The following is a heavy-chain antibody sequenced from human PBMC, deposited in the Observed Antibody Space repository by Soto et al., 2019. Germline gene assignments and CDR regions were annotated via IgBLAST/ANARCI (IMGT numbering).Heavy chain of an antibody. CDR2: ISGSGGST. J-gene: IGHJ4*02. CDR3: AKDLAHGSGSNSFDY. Sequence: GESLKISCAASGFTFSSYAMSWVRQAPGKGLELVSAISGSGGSTYYADSVKGRFTISRDNSKNTLYLQMNSLRAEDTDVYYCAKDLAHGSGSNSFDYWGQGTLVTVSS. V-gene: IGHV3-23*01. D-gene: IGHD3-10*01. CDR1: GFTFSSYA.